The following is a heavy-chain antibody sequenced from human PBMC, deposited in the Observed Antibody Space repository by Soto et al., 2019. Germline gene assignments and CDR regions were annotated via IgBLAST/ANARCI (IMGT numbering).Heavy chain of an antibody. CDR2: ILVGGST. J-gene: IGHJ3*02. Sequence: GSLRLSCTVSGFICSSYDMSWVRQAPGKGLEWVSTILVGGSTHYEDSVKGRFTISRDTSKNTVYLQMNSLTAGDTAFYYCAKATATSGGAFEIYGQGTMVTVSS. V-gene: IGHV3-23*01. CDR3: AKATATSGGAFEI. D-gene: IGHD1-1*01. CDR1: GFICSSYD.